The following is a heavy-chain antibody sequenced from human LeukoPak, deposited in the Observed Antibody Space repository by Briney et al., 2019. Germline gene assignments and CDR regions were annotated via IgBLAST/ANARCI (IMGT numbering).Heavy chain of an antibody. CDR3: ARDALGYCSGGSCYAFDY. CDR2: ISSSGSTI. D-gene: IGHD2-15*01. CDR1: GFTFSDYY. Sequence: PGGSPRLSCAASGFTFSDYYMSWIRQAPGKGLEWVSYISSSGSTIYYADSVKGRFTISRDNAKNSLYLQMNSLRAEDTAVYYCARDALGYCSGGSCYAFDYWGQGTLVTVSS. J-gene: IGHJ4*02. V-gene: IGHV3-11*01.